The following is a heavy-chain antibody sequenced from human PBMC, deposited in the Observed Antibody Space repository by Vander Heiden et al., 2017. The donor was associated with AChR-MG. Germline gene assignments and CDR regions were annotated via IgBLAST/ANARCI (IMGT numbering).Heavy chain of an antibody. CDR1: GFTVSTTY. CDR3: ARGYAYGYNCFGY. D-gene: IGHD5-18*01. Sequence: EAQLVESGGGLVQPGGSLRLSCAAPGFTVSTTYMTWVRRAPGKRLGWSSVIYSGGSAYYADSVKDRFTISRYNYKNSLYLQMNSVRAEDTAVYYCARGYAYGYNCFGYWGQGTLVTVSS. V-gene: IGHV3-66*01. J-gene: IGHJ4*02. CDR2: IYSGGSA.